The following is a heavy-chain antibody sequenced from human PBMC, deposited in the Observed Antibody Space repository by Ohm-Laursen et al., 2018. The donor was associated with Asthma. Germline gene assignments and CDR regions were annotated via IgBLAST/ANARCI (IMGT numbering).Heavy chain of an antibody. Sequence: SLRLSCSASGFTFSNYYMSRIRQAPGKGLEWVSYISTTGNTIYYADSVKGRFTISRDNAKNSLYLQMSNLRADDTAVYFCARDPPVTTVTTGEYFDFWGQGTPVTVSS. V-gene: IGHV3-11*01. CDR2: ISTTGNTI. J-gene: IGHJ4*02. CDR1: GFTFSNYY. D-gene: IGHD4-17*01. CDR3: ARDPPVTTVTTGEYFDF.